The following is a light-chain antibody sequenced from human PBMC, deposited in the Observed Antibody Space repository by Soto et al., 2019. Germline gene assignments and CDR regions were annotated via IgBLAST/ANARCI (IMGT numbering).Light chain of an antibody. CDR1: QSVGTW. Sequence: DIQMTQSPSTLSASVGDRVTISCRASQSVGTWLAWYQQKPGKAPKMLIYMASDLENGVPSRFSGSGSGTDFILTISSLQPDDFATYYCQQYNGYSGTFGQGTQVEMK. V-gene: IGKV1-5*03. CDR2: MAS. J-gene: IGKJ1*01. CDR3: QQYNGYSGT.